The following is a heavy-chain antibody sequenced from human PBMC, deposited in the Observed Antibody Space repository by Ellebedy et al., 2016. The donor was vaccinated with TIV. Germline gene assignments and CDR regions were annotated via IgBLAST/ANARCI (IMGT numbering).Heavy chain of an antibody. J-gene: IGHJ4*02. CDR2: ISPYTGNT. V-gene: IGHV1-18*04. CDR3: ARVGWGHSGGEDN. CDR1: GYTFTSFG. D-gene: IGHD5-12*01. Sequence: ASVKVSCKASGYTFTSFGISRVRQAPGQGLEWVGWISPYTGNTDYAQNLQGRVPMSTDKSTRTAYMELRSRRYGDTAVYYCARVGWGHSGGEDNWGQGTLVTVSS.